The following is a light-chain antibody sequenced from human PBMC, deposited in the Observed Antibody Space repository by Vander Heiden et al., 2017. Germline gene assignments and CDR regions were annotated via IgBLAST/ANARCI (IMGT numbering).Light chain of an antibody. CDR1: SSNIGAGYD. CDR3: QTYDSRLSGYV. Sequence: QSVLTQPPSASGAPGQRVTISCTGSSSNIGAGYDVNWYQQLTGTAPKLLISANNNRPSGVPDRFSGSKSGTSASLAITGLQAEDEADYHCQTYDSRLSGYVFGAGTTVTVL. CDR2: ANN. J-gene: IGLJ1*01. V-gene: IGLV1-40*01.